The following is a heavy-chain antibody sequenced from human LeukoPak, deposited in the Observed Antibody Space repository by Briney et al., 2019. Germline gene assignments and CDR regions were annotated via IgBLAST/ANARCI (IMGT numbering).Heavy chain of an antibody. J-gene: IGHJ6*03. CDR1: GFTFISLK. CDR2: ISSSGSTI. CDR3: AELGITMIGGV. Sequence: GGPLNFSGAASGFTFISLKWNWYPQAQGKGWKGFSYISSSGSTIYYADSVKGRFTISRDNAKNSLYLQMNSLRAEDTAVYYCAELGITMIGGVWGKGTTVTIS. D-gene: IGHD3-10*02. V-gene: IGHV3-48*03.